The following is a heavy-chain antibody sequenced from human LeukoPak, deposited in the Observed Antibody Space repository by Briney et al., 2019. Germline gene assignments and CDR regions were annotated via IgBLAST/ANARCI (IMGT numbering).Heavy chain of an antibody. J-gene: IGHJ4*02. Sequence: SETLSLTCTVSGGSISSYYWSWIRQPPGKGLEWIGYIYYSGSTNYNPSLKSRVTISVDTSKNQFSLKLSSVTAADTAVYYCAREAKEDYYGSGSFDYWGQGTLVTVSS. V-gene: IGHV4-59*01. D-gene: IGHD3-10*01. CDR1: GGSISSYY. CDR3: AREAKEDYYGSGSFDY. CDR2: IYYSGST.